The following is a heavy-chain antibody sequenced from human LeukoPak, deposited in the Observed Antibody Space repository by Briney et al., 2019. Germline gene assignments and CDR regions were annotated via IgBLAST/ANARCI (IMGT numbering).Heavy chain of an antibody. CDR3: ARESYSSAWFFNY. V-gene: IGHV4-30-4*01. CDR1: GDSISSGDYY. J-gene: IGHJ4*02. Sequence: SQTLSLTCTVSGDSISSGDYYWSWIRQPPGKGLEWIGNIYYSGSTYYNPSLRSRVTISIDTSKNQFSLKVSSVTAADTAVYYCARESYSSAWFFNYWGQGTLVTVSS. D-gene: IGHD6-19*01. CDR2: IYYSGST.